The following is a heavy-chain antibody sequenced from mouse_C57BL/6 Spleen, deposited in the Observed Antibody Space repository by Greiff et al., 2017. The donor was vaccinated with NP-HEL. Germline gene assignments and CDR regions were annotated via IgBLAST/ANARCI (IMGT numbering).Heavy chain of an antibody. Sequence: EVMLVESGGGLVKPGGSLKLSCAASGFTFSSYTMSWVRQTPEKRLEWVATISGGGGNTYYPDSVKGRFTISRDNAKNTLYLQMSSLRSEDTALYYCARQLPNFDYWGQGTTLTVSS. J-gene: IGHJ2*01. CDR2: ISGGGGNT. CDR3: ARQLPNFDY. V-gene: IGHV5-9*01. CDR1: GFTFSSYT. D-gene: IGHD5-5*01.